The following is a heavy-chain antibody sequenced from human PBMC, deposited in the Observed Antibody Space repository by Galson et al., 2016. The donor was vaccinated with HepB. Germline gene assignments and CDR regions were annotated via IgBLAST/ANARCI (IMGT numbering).Heavy chain of an antibody. V-gene: IGHV4-31*03. CDR1: AASISTGGYF. Sequence: TLSLTCTVSAASISTGGYFWSWVRQRPGKGLEWLGYIYPSGSAFYNPSLRSRLTVSVTPSKNQFSLSLTSVTAADTAVYYCARDYGSPRGWAFDIWGQGTMVTVSS. CDR3: ARDYGSPRGWAFDI. D-gene: IGHD6-13*01. CDR2: IYPSGSA. J-gene: IGHJ3*02.